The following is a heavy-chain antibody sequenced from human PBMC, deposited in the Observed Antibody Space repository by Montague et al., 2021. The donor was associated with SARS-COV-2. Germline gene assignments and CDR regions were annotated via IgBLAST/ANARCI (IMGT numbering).Heavy chain of an antibody. CDR2: IHHGGST. D-gene: IGHD2-2*02. CDR1: GGSFSTYS. J-gene: IGHJ6*03. CDR3: ARLGDGVVPSPILGVGPYYSYYYMDV. V-gene: IGHV4-34*01. Sequence: SETLSLTCAVHGGSFSTYSWNWIRQPPGKGLEWIGEIHHGGSTNYNPYPKSRVTISADTSTNQFSLKLTSVAAADTAVYYCARLGDGVVPSPILGVGPYYSYYYMDVWGQGTTVTVSS.